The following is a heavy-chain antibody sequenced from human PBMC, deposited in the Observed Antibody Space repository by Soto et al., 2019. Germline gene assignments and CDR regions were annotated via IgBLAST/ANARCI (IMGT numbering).Heavy chain of an antibody. CDR2: IYSSENT. Sequence: SETLSLTCSVSGGFVSSSSYSWGWIRQSPGKGLEWIGTIYSSENTYYNPSLLSRVTISVDTSKNEFSLRLSSVTAADTAVYYCARLNGYCVSTNCHGYYGMDVWGQGTTVTVSS. CDR1: GGFVSSSSYS. J-gene: IGHJ6*02. D-gene: IGHD2-2*03. V-gene: IGHV4-39*01. CDR3: ARLNGYCVSTNCHGYYGMDV.